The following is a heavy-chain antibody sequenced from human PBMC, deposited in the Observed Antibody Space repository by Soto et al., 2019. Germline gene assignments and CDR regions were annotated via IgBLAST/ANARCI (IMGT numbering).Heavy chain of an antibody. V-gene: IGHV5-51*01. D-gene: IGHD3-10*01. CDR2: IYPGDSDT. CDR3: ARHRGQTYYYYGMDV. J-gene: IGHJ6*02. Sequence: GESLKISCKGSGYSFTSYWISWVRQMPGKGLEWMGIIYPGDSDTRYSPSFQGQVTISADKSISTAYLQWSSLKASDTAMYYCARHRGQTYYYYGMDVWGQGTTVTVSS. CDR1: GYSFTSYW.